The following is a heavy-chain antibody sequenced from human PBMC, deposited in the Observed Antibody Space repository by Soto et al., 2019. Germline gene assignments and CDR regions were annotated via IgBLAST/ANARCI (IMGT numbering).Heavy chain of an antibody. D-gene: IGHD2-2*01. CDR3: ASDTKTGVVVPGAPKY. CDR1: RFTFSNYG. J-gene: IGHJ4*02. V-gene: IGHV3-30*03. Sequence: QVQLVESGGGVVQPGGSLTLSCAASRFTFSNYGMHWVRQAPGEGLEWVAVISYDGTNHYYADSVWGRFTVSRDNSKNTLYLHMDRLTSDHTAVYYCASDTKTGVVVPGAPKYWGQGTLVAVSS. CDR2: ISYDGTNH.